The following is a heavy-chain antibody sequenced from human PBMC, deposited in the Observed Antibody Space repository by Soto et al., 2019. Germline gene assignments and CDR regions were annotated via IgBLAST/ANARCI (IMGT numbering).Heavy chain of an antibody. Sequence: GVLRLSCTASGFTFGDYAMSWFRQAPGKGLEWVGFIRSKAYGGTTEYAASVKGRFTISRDDSKSIAYLQMNSLKTEDTAVYYCTRVVFGELPIDYWGQGTLVTVSS. CDR2: IRSKAYGGTT. CDR3: TRVVFGELPIDY. J-gene: IGHJ4*02. D-gene: IGHD3-10*02. CDR1: GFTFGDYA. V-gene: IGHV3-49*03.